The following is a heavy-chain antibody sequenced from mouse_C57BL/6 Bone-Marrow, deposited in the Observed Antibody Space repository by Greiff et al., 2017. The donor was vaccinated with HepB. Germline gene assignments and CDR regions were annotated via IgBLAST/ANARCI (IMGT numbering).Heavy chain of an antibody. CDR1: GYTFTSYW. CDR2: IDPSDSYT. D-gene: IGHD1-1*01. V-gene: IGHV1-59*01. J-gene: IGHJ2*01. Sequence: VQLQQPGAELVRPGTSVKLSCKASGYTFTSYWMHWVKQRPGQGLEWIGVIDPSDSYTNYNQKFKGKATLTVDTSSSTAYMQLSSLTSEDSAVYYCARSYYGSSSFDDWGQGTTLTVSS. CDR3: ARSYYGSSSFDD.